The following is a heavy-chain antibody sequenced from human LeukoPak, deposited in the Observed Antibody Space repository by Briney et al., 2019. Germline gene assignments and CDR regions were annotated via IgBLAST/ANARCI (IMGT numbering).Heavy chain of an antibody. D-gene: IGHD5-18*01. V-gene: IGHV3-7*03. CDR3: VKEDSYGYFYYYYYMDV. Sequence: GGSLRLSCAASQFTFTTYWMSWVRQAPGKGLEWVANINQDGTEKYYADSVKGRFTISRDNSKNTLYLQMNSLRAEDTAVYYCVKEDSYGYFYYYYYMDVWGKGTTVTVSS. CDR1: QFTFTTYW. J-gene: IGHJ6*03. CDR2: INQDGTEK.